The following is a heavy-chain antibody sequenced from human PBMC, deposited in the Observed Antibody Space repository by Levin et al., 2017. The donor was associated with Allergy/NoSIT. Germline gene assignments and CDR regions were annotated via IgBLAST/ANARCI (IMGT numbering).Heavy chain of an antibody. D-gene: IGHD6-19*01. V-gene: IGHV3-72*01. J-gene: IGHJ6*02. Sequence: PGGSLRLSCAGSGFSLSDHYMDWVRQAPGKGLEWLGRTRNKAKSYATEYAASVKGRFTISRDDSKNSFYLQMNSLETEDTAIYYCARAGAVANDFHIMDVWGQGTTVTVSS. CDR1: GFSLSDHY. CDR3: ARAGAVANDFHIMDV. CDR2: TRNKAKSYAT.